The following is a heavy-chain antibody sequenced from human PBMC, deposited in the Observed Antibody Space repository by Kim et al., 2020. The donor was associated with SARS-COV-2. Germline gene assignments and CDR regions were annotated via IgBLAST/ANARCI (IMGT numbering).Heavy chain of an antibody. V-gene: IGHV1-8*01. J-gene: IGHJ4*02. CDR2: NT. Sequence: NTGYVQKFQGRVTMTWNTSISTAYMELSSLRSDDTAVYYCGRRRSYSFYDYWGQGTLVTVSS. D-gene: IGHD2-21*01. CDR3: GRRRSYSFYDY.